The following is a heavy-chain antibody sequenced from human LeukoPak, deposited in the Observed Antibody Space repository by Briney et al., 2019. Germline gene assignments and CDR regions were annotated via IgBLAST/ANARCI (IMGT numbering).Heavy chain of an antibody. V-gene: IGHV4-39*01. CDR1: GGSISSSSYY. J-gene: IGHJ6*02. Sequence: SETLSLTCTVSGGSISSSSYYWGWIRQPPGKGLEWIGSIYYSGSTYYNPSLKSRVTISVDTSKNQFSLKLSSVTAADTAVYYCARLYYDFWSGYLYGIDVWGQGTTVTVSS. CDR2: IYYSGST. D-gene: IGHD3-3*01. CDR3: ARLYYDFWSGYLYGIDV.